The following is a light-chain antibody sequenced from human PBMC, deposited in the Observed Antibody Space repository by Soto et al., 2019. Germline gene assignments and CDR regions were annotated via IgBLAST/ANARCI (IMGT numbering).Light chain of an antibody. V-gene: IGKV3-15*01. CDR1: QSVSSN. J-gene: IGKJ4*01. Sequence: EIVMTQSPATLSVSPWEIVTLSFMASQSVSSNLAWYQQKPGQAPRLLIYGASTRVPGIPARFSGSGSGTEFTLTISSLQSEDFALYYCQQYHNWPPLTFGGGTKVDIK. CDR3: QQYHNWPPLT. CDR2: GAS.